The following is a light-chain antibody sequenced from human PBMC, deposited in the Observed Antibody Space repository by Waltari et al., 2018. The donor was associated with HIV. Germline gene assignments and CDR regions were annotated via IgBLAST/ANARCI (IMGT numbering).Light chain of an antibody. Sequence: QSALTQPPSASGSPGQRVTISCSGGTSNIATNYVFWYQQFPGTAPRFLIYRNNQRPPVVPARFSGSKSGTSASLVISGLRSEDAGDYYCATWDANLRGPVFGGGTRVTVL. CDR2: RNN. CDR1: TSNIATNY. CDR3: ATWDANLRGPV. J-gene: IGLJ3*02. V-gene: IGLV1-47*01.